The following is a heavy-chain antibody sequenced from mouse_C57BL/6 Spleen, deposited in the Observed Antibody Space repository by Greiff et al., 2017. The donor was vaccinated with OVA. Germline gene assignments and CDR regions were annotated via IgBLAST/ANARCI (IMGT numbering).Heavy chain of an antibody. Sequence: EVQLVESGPGLAKPSQTLSLTCSVTGYSITSDYWNWIRKFPGNKLEYMGYISYSGSTYYNPSLKSRISITRDTSKNQYYLQLNSVTTEDTATYYCARERAYYSKEGYFDVWGTGTTVTVSS. J-gene: IGHJ1*03. D-gene: IGHD2-5*01. CDR1: GYSITSDY. CDR3: ARERAYYSKEGYFDV. V-gene: IGHV3-8*01. CDR2: ISYSGST.